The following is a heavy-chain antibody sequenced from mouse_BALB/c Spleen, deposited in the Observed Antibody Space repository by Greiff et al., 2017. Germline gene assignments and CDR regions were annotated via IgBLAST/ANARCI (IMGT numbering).Heavy chain of an antibody. D-gene: IGHD1-1*01. J-gene: IGHJ3*01. CDR1: GYTFTSYW. Sequence: DLVKPGASVKLSCKASGYTFTSYWINWIKQRPGQGLEWIGRIAPGSGSTYYNEMFKGKATLTVDTSSSTAYIQLSSLSSEDSAVYYCARGYDSSLAWFAYWGQGTLVTVSA. CDR3: ARGYDSSLAWFAY. V-gene: IGHV1S41*01. CDR2: IAPGSGST.